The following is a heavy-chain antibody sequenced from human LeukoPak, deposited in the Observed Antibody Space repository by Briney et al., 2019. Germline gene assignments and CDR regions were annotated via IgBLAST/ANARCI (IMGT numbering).Heavy chain of an antibody. CDR3: TRVDDFWSGYGAKDAFDI. D-gene: IGHD3-3*01. CDR2: IRSKAYGGTT. Sequence: GGSLRLSCTASGFTFGDYAMSWFRQAPGKGLEWVGFIRSKAYGGTTEYAASVKGRFTISRDDSKSIAYLQINSLKTEDTAVYYCTRVDDFWSGYGAKDAFDIWGQGTMVTVSS. CDR1: GFTFGDYA. V-gene: IGHV3-49*03. J-gene: IGHJ3*02.